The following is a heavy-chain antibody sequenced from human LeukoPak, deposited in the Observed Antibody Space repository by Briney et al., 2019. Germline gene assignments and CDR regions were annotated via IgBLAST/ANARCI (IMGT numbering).Heavy chain of an antibody. J-gene: IGHJ4*02. V-gene: IGHV3-9*01. CDR1: GFTLDDYA. CDR2: ISGNSGTI. CDR3: AKARAVAGRPLDY. Sequence: PGRSLRLSCAASGFTLDDYATHWVRQVPGKGLEWVSGISGNSGTIAYADSVKGRFTISRDNAMNSLYLQMNSLRLEDTALYYCAKARAVAGRPLDYWGQGTRVTVSS. D-gene: IGHD6-19*01.